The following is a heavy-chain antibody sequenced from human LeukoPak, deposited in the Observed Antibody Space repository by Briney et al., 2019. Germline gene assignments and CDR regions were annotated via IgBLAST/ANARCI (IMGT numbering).Heavy chain of an antibody. CDR3: ARDCSSTSCYQDSNWFDP. D-gene: IGHD2-2*01. CDR2: IVTIFGTA. CDR1: GGTFTIYA. V-gene: IGHV1-69*13. Sequence: ASVNVSFKASGGTFTIYAISWVRQAPGQGLELMGGIVTIFGTANYSQKVQGRVTITADESTSTAYMELSSLRSEDTAVYYCARDCSSTSCYQDSNWFDPWGQGTLVTVSS. J-gene: IGHJ5*02.